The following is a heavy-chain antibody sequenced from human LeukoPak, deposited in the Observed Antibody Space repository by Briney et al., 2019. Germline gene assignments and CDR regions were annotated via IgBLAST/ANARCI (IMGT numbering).Heavy chain of an antibody. CDR3: AKDRTEENDSSGWWGYFDY. CDR2: ISYDGSNK. V-gene: IGHV3-30*18. CDR1: GFTFSSYG. J-gene: IGHJ4*02. D-gene: IGHD6-19*01. Sequence: GGSLRLSCAASGFTFSSYGMHWVRQAPGKGLEWVAVISYDGSNKYYADSVKGRFTISRDNSKNTLYLQMNSLRAEDTAVYYCAKDRTEENDSSGWWGYFDYWGQGTLVTVSS.